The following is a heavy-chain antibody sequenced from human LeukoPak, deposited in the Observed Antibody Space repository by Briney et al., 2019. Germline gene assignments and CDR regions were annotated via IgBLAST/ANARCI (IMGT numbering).Heavy chain of an antibody. Sequence: GASVKVSCKASGGTFSSYAISWVRQAPGQGLEWMGGIIPIFGTANYAQKFQGRVTITTDESTSTAYMELSSLRSEDTAVYYCAREGGDFWSGSYFDYWGQGTLVTVSS. CDR3: AREGGDFWSGSYFDY. D-gene: IGHD3-3*01. CDR2: IIPIFGTA. CDR1: GGTFSSYA. V-gene: IGHV1-69*05. J-gene: IGHJ4*02.